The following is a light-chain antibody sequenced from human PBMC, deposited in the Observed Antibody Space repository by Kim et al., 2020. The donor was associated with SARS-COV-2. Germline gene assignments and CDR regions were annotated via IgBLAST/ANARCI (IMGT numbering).Light chain of an antibody. Sequence: VSAGERGTLACRASQSVSNNLAWYQQKPGQAPRLLIYGASTRATGIPARFSGSGSGTDFTLTINSLQSEDFAVYYCQQYNNWHPLTFGGGTKREI. V-gene: IGKV3-15*01. CDR3: QQYNNWHPLT. CDR1: QSVSNN. CDR2: GAS. J-gene: IGKJ4*01.